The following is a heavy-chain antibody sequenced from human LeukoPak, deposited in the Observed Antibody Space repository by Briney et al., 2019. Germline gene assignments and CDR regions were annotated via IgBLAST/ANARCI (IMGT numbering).Heavy chain of an antibody. CDR1: GFTFSSYE. Sequence: GGSLTLFCAASGFTFSSYEMKWVRQAPGKGLEWVSYISSSASTIYYAESVKGRFTISRDNAKNSLYLQMNSLRAEDTAVYYCAVLGITIIGGVWGKGATVTISS. J-gene: IGHJ6*01. CDR2: ISSSASTI. D-gene: IGHD3-10*02. CDR3: AVLGITIIGGV. V-gene: IGHV3-48*03.